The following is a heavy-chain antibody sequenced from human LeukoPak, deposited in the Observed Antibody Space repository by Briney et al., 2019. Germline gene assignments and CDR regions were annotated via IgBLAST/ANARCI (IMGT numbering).Heavy chain of an antibody. CDR3: ARDYKYAFDN. CDR1: GFTFSDYS. Sequence: GGSLRLSCAASGFTFSDYSMNWVRQAPGKGLEWISYIGIDSGNINYADSVKGRFTISGDKAKNSLYLQMNSLRVEDTAVYYCARDYKYAFDNWGQGTLVTVSS. D-gene: IGHD5-24*01. CDR2: IGIDSGNI. J-gene: IGHJ4*02. V-gene: IGHV3-48*01.